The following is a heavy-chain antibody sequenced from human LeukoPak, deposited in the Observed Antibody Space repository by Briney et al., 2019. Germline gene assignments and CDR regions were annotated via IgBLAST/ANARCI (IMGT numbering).Heavy chain of an antibody. D-gene: IGHD2-2*01. V-gene: IGHV3-30-3*01. Sequence: GGSLRLSCAASGFTFSSYAMHWVRQAPGKGLEWVAVISYDGSNKYYADSAKGRFTISRDNSKNTLYLQMNSLRAEDTAVYYCARTGDCSSTSCKNTYYYYYGMDVWGQGTTVTVSS. CDR2: ISYDGSNK. CDR1: GFTFSSYA. CDR3: ARTGDCSSTSCKNTYYYYYGMDV. J-gene: IGHJ6*02.